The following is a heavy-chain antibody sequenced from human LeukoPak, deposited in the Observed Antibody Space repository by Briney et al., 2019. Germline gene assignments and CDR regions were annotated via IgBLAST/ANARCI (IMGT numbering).Heavy chain of an antibody. D-gene: IGHD1-1*01. V-gene: IGHV3-33*01. J-gene: IGHJ4*02. CDR1: GVSLSSHG. Sequence: HPGGSLRLSCVVSGVSLSSHGIHWVRQAPGKGLEWVAFIWSDGSSEYYADSVKGRFTASRDNSKNTVYLQINGLRVEDTAVYHCARDRGNDFLDYWGQGTLVTVSS. CDR3: ARDRGNDFLDY. CDR2: IWSDGSSE.